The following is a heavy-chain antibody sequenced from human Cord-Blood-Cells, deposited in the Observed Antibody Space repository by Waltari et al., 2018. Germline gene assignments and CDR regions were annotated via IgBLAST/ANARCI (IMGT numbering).Heavy chain of an antibody. Sequence: EVQLVESGGGLIQPGGSLRLSCAASGFTVSRNYMRWVRQAPGKGLEWVSVIYSGGSTYYADSVKGRFTISRDNSKNTLYLQMNSLRAEDTAVYYCASISIAVAGEGLDYWGQGTLVTVSS. J-gene: IGHJ4*02. CDR1: GFTVSRNY. CDR2: IYSGGST. V-gene: IGHV3-53*01. CDR3: ASISIAVAGEGLDY. D-gene: IGHD6-19*01.